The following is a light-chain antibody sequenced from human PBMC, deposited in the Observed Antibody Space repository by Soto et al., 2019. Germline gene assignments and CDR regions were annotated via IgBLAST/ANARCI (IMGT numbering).Light chain of an antibody. Sequence: QSALTQPASVSGSPGQSITIPCTGTSSDVGGYNYVSWYQQHPGKAPKLMIYEVSNRPSGVSNRFSGSKSGNTASLTISGLQAEDEADYYCSSYTSNSTPYVFGTGTKLTVL. CDR1: SSDVGGYNY. J-gene: IGLJ1*01. CDR3: SSYTSNSTPYV. V-gene: IGLV2-14*01. CDR2: EVS.